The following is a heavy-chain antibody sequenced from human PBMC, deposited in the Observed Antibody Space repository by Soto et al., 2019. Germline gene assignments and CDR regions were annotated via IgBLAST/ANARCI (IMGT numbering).Heavy chain of an antibody. V-gene: IGHV4-4*02. D-gene: IGHD2-15*01. Sequence: QVQLQESGPGLVKPSGTLSLTCAVSGGSISSSNWWSWVRQPPGKGLEWIGEIYHSGSTNYNPSLKSQVTISVDKSTNQFYLKLSSVTAADTAVYYCASVGLGYWGNRGGGGRYYYYGMDVWGQGTTVTVSS. CDR3: ASVGLGYWGNRGGGGRYYYYGMDV. CDR2: IYHSGST. CDR1: GGSISSSNW. J-gene: IGHJ6*02.